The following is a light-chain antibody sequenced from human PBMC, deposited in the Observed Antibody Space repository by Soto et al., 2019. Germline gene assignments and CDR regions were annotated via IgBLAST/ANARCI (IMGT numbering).Light chain of an antibody. CDR1: QSVNRY. V-gene: IGKV3-11*01. Sequence: EIVLTQSPATLSLSPGERATLSCRASQSVNRYLAWYQQKPGQAPRLLIYDASSRATGIPARFSGSGSGTDFTLTISSLEPEDFAVYYCQQHSNWPLTFGGGTKVEIK. J-gene: IGKJ4*01. CDR3: QQHSNWPLT. CDR2: DAS.